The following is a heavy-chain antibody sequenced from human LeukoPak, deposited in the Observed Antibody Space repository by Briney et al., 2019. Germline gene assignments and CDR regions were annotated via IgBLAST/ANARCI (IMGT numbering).Heavy chain of an antibody. V-gene: IGHV4-39*07. CDR1: GGSMSSGSYY. D-gene: IGHD3-10*01. CDR3: ASTFMVRGVYFDY. CDR2: IYYSGST. J-gene: IGHJ4*02. Sequence: PSETLSLTCTVSGGSMSSGSYYWGWIRQPPGKGLEWIGSIYYSGSTYYNPSLKSRVTISVDTSKNQFSLKLSSVTAADTAVYYCASTFMVRGVYFDYWGQGTLVTVSS.